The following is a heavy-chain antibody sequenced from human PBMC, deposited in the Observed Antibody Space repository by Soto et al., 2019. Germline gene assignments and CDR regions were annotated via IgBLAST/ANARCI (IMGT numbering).Heavy chain of an antibody. Sequence: PSETLSLTCTVSGGSISSYYWSWIRQPPGKGLEWIGYIYYRGSTNYNPSLKSRVTISVDTSKNQFSLKLSSVTAADTAVYYCATGFYGDYDAFDIWGQGTMVTVSS. CDR3: ATGFYGDYDAFDI. D-gene: IGHD4-17*01. J-gene: IGHJ3*02. V-gene: IGHV4-59*01. CDR2: IYYRGST. CDR1: GGSISSYY.